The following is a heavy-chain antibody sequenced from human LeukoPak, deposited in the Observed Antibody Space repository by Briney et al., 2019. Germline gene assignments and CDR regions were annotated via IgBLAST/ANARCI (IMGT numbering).Heavy chain of an antibody. Sequence: ASVKVSCKASGYTFTGYYLHWVRQAPGQGLEWMGWINPNSGGTNYAQKFQGRVTMTRDTSISTAYMELSRLRSDDTAVYYCARGGSYYHDSSGYYPPDFDYWGQGTLVTVSS. CDR1: GYTFTGYY. D-gene: IGHD3-22*01. J-gene: IGHJ4*02. V-gene: IGHV1-2*02. CDR3: ARGGSYYHDSSGYYPPDFDY. CDR2: INPNSGGT.